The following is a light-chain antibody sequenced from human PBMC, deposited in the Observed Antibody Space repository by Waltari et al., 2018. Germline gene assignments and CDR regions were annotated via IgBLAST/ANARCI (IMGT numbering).Light chain of an antibody. CDR1: GLGDKY. CDR2: QDT. CDR3: QAWDSSSEMV. J-gene: IGLJ2*01. Sequence: SYELTQPPSVSVSPGQTVSITCSGAGLGDKYACWYHQKPGQSPILVIYQDTKRPSGIPERFSGSNSGNTATLTISGTQAMDEADYYCQAWDSSSEMVFGGGTKLTVL. V-gene: IGLV3-1*01.